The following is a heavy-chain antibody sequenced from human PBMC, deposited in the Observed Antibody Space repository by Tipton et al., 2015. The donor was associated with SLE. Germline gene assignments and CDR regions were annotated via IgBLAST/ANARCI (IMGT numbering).Heavy chain of an antibody. CDR3: ARGDLYGYLYMDV. CDR1: GGSVSSGSYY. CDR2: ISSSSSYI. Sequence: LSLTCTVSGGSVSSGSYYWSWIRQPPGKGLEWVSSISSSSSYIYYADSVKGRFTISRDNAKNSLYLQMNSLRAEDTAVYYCARGDLYGYLYMDVWGKGTTVTVSS. V-gene: IGHV3-21*01. D-gene: IGHD5-18*01. J-gene: IGHJ6*03.